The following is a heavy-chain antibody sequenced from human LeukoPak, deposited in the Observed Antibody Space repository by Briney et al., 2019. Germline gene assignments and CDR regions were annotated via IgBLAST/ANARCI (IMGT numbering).Heavy chain of an antibody. CDR3: ARGGTIFGLKNCLIWFDP. CDR1: RGTFSSYA. CDR2: IITIFSTA. J-gene: IGHJ5*02. D-gene: IGHD3-3*01. Sequence: SVKVSCKASRGTFSSYAISWVLQAPGQGREWMGGIITIFSTANYAQKFHGRVTITADESTSTAYMELSRLRSEDTAVYYCARGGTIFGLKNCLIWFDPWGQGTLVTVSS. V-gene: IGHV1-69*13.